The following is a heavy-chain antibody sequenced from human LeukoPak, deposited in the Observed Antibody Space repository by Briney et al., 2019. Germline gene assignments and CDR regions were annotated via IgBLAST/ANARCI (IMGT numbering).Heavy chain of an antibody. CDR3: VRWLWDY. CDR2: IYRGGST. J-gene: IGHJ4*02. Sequence: GGSLRLSCAASGFTVNSDYMSWVRQAPGKGLEWVSVIYRGGSTYYAASVKGRFTISRDSSKNMVYLQMNNLRAEDTAVYYCVRWLWDYWGQGTLVTVSS. V-gene: IGHV3-66*01. CDR1: GFTVNSDY. D-gene: IGHD4-23*01.